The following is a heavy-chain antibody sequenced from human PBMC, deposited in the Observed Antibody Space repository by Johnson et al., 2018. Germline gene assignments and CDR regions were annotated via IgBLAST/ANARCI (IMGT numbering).Heavy chain of an antibody. CDR1: NFAFSSYA. Sequence: EVQLVESGGGVVQPGRSLRVSCAASNFAFSSYAMHWVRQAPGKGLEWVSSISSSSSYIYYADSVKGRFTISRDNAKNSLYLQMNSLRAGDTAGYYCAGVKEWGLLFYYYGMDVWGQGTTVTVSS. CDR2: ISSSSSYI. CDR3: AGVKEWGLLFYYYGMDV. V-gene: IGHV3-21*01. D-gene: IGHD1-26*01. J-gene: IGHJ6*01.